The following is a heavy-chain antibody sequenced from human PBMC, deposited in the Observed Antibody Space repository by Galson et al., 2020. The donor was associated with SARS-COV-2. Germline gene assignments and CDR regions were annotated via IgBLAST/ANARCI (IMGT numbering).Heavy chain of an antibody. J-gene: IGHJ6*02. CDR3: TRHPSDTMVRGLIINYYGMDV. D-gene: IGHD3-10*01. Sequence: GGSLRLSCAASGFIFSDSAMHWVRQASGKGLEWVGRIRSKANTYATAYAASVKGRFIISRDDSKNTAYLQMNSLKAEDTAVYYCTRHPSDTMVRGLIINYYGMDVWGQGTTVTVSS. CDR1: GFIFSDSA. V-gene: IGHV3-73*01. CDR2: IRSKANTYAT.